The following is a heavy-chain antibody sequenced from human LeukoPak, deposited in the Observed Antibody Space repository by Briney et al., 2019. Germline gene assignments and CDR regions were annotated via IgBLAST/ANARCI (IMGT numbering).Heavy chain of an antibody. CDR1: GGSFSGYY. CDR3: ARLSPRRATY. CDR2: INHSGST. D-gene: IGHD3-16*02. J-gene: IGHJ4*02. Sequence: SETLSLTCAVYGGSFSGYYWSWIRQPPGKGLEWIGEINHSGSTNYNLSLKSRVTISVDTSKNQFSLKLSSVTAADTAVYYCARLSPRRATYWGQGTLVTVSS. V-gene: IGHV4-34*01.